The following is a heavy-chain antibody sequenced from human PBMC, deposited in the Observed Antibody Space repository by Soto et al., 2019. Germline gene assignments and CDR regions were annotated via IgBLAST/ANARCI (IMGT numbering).Heavy chain of an antibody. Sequence: PSETLSLTCTVSGGSISSSSYYWGWIRQPPGKGLEWIGSIYYSGSTYYNPSLKSRVTISVDTSKNQFSLKLSSVTAADTAVYYCASYYDILTGYYPGPDYYFDYWGQGTLVTAPQ. CDR1: GGSISSSSYY. CDR2: IYYSGST. D-gene: IGHD3-9*01. J-gene: IGHJ4*02. V-gene: IGHV4-39*01. CDR3: ASYYDILTGYYPGPDYYFDY.